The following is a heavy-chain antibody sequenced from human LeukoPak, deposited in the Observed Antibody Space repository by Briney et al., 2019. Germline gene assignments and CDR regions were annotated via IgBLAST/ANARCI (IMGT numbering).Heavy chain of an antibody. J-gene: IGHJ4*02. CDR2: IFASGTA. V-gene: IGHV4-61*01. Sequence: SSETLSLTCSVSGARLTNPTYFPWSWFRLPPGKGLEFIGKIFASGTAALTPSLKSLVTMSLDTSKNEFSLRLTSVTAEDSAVYYCARFKSGGFYYFDSWGQGTLVTVSS. CDR3: ARFKSGGFYYFDS. D-gene: IGHD2-15*01. CDR1: GARLTNPTYF.